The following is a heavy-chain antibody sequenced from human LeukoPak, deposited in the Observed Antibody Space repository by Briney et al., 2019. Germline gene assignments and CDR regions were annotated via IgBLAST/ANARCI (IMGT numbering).Heavy chain of an antibody. J-gene: IGHJ5*02. V-gene: IGHV3-21*01. Sequence: GGSLRLSCAASGFTFSSYSMTWVRQAPGKGLEWVSSISSSSSYIYYADSVKGRFTISRDNAKNSLYLQMNTLRAEDTAVYYCARDPPRIAVPGNDASWGPGTQVTVSS. CDR1: GFTFSSYS. CDR3: ARDPPRIAVPGNDAS. D-gene: IGHD6-13*01. CDR2: ISSSSSYI.